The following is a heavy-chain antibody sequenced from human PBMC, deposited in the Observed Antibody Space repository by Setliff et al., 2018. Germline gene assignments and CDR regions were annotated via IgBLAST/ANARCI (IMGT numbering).Heavy chain of an antibody. Sequence: ASVKVSCKSSGYTFTDYGVTWVRQAPGQGLEWVGWISPYSGNTYYAPKFQGRITMTTDTSTTTAYMELKSLRSDDAAIYYCSRLVRYCTRTSCQRLSGDDYWGQGALVTVSS. CDR3: SRLVRYCTRTSCQRLSGDDY. J-gene: IGHJ4*02. CDR1: GYTFTDYG. V-gene: IGHV1-18*01. CDR2: ISPYSGNT. D-gene: IGHD2-2*01.